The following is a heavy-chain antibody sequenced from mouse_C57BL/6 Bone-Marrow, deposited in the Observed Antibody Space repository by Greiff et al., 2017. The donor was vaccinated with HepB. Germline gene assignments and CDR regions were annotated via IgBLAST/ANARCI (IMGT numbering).Heavy chain of an antibody. CDR1: GYTFTSYW. CDR2: IHPNSGST. CDR3: ARRGDFTTVVAPDY. D-gene: IGHD1-1*01. J-gene: IGHJ2*01. Sequence: QVQLQQPGAELVKPGASVKLSCKASGYTFTSYWMHWVKQRPGQGLEWIGMIHPNSGSTNYNEKFKSKATLTVDKSSSTAYMQLSSLTSEDSAVYYCARRGDFTTVVAPDYWGQGTTLTVSS. V-gene: IGHV1-64*01.